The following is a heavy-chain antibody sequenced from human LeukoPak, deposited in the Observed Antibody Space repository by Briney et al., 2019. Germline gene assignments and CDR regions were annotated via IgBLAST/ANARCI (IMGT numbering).Heavy chain of an antibody. D-gene: IGHD3-3*01. CDR3: ARARRITIFGVVIIQNWFDP. CDR2: MNPNSGNT. J-gene: IGHJ5*02. CDR1: GYTFTSYD. V-gene: IGHV1-8*01. Sequence: ASVKVSCKASGYTFTSYDINWVRQATGQGLEWMGWMNPNSGNTGYAQKFQVRVTMTRNTSISTAYMELSSLRSEDTAVYYCARARRITIFGVVIIQNWFDPWGQGTLVTVSS.